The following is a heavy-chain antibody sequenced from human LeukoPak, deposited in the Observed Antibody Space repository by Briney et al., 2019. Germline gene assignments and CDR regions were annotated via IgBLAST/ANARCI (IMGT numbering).Heavy chain of an antibody. D-gene: IGHD4-11*01. V-gene: IGHV4-39*01. CDR2: IYYSGST. CDR1: GGSISSSSYY. Sequence: SETLSLTCTVSGGSISSSSYYWGWIRQPPGKGLEWIGSIYYSGSTYYNPSLKSRVTISVDTSKNQFSLKLSSVTAADTAVYYCARTVTTWFDYWGQGTLVTVSS. J-gene: IGHJ4*02. CDR3: ARTVTTWFDY.